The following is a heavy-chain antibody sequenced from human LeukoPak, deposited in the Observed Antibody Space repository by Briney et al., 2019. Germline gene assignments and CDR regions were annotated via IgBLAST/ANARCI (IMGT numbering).Heavy chain of an antibody. J-gene: IGHJ6*03. V-gene: IGHV3-23*01. CDR3: AKVPSSWDYYYYYMDV. CDR2: ISGSGGST. Sequence: GGSLRLSCAASGFTSSSYAMSWVRQAPGKGLEWVSAISGSGGSTYYADSVEGRFTISRDNSKNTLYLQMNSLRAEDTAVYYCAKVPSSWDYYYYYMDVWGKGTTVTVSS. D-gene: IGHD6-13*01. CDR1: GFTSSSYA.